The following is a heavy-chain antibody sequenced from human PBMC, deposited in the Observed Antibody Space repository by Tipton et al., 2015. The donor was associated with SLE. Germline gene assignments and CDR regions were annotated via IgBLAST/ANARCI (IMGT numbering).Heavy chain of an antibody. CDR2: IYGGGST. CDR1: GFTVSRNY. D-gene: IGHD3-9*01. V-gene: IGHV3-66*02. Sequence: GSLRLSCAAPGFTVSRNYINWVRQAPGKGLEWVSVIYGGGSTYYADSVKGRFTISRDNSKNTLYLQMNSLRAEDTAVYYCARSAKGLHVLRYFDWLFPDYFDYWGQGTLVTVSS. J-gene: IGHJ4*02. CDR3: ARSAKGLHVLRYFDWLFPDYFDY.